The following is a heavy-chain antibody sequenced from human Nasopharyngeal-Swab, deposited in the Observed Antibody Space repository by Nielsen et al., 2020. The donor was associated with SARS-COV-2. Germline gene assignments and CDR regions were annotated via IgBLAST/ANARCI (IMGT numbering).Heavy chain of an antibody. CDR3: ARYTTDWVSFDY. CDR2: IYYSGST. Sequence: SETLSLPLPVSGGSLSSYYRSWIPQPPGKGLGWVWYIYYSGSTNYNPSLKSRVTISVDTSKNQFSLKLSSVTAADRAMYYCARYTTDWVSFDYWGQGTLVTVSS. J-gene: IGHJ4*02. D-gene: IGHD3-9*01. V-gene: IGHV4-59*01. CDR1: GGSLSSYY.